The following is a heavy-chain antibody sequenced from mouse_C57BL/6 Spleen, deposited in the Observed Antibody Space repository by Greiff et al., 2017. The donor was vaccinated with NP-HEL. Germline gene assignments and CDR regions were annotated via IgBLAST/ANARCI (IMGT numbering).Heavy chain of an antibody. Sequence: VQLQQPGTELVKPGASVKLSCKASGYTFTSYWMHWVKQRPGQGLEWIGEIDPSDSYTNYNQKFKGKSTLTVDKSSSTAYMQLSSLTSEDSAVYYCARLGSNYVSWFAYWGQGTLVTVSA. CDR2: IDPSDSYT. CDR3: ARLGSNYVSWFAY. CDR1: GYTFTSYW. J-gene: IGHJ3*01. D-gene: IGHD2-5*01. V-gene: IGHV1-69*01.